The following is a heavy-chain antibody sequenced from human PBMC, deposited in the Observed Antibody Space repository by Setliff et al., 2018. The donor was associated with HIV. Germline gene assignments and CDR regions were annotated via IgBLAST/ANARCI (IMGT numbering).Heavy chain of an antibody. V-gene: IGHV3-74*01. Sequence: HPGGSLRLSCVASSGFAFSDNPMNWVRQAPGEGLVWVSRINSDGSSTAYADSVKGRFTISRDNAKSTLYLQMNSLRVEDTAVYYCAREDVTTSGLDIWGQGTMVTVSS. CDR1: GFAFSDNP. D-gene: IGHD4-17*01. CDR3: AREDVTTSGLDI. CDR2: INSDGSST. J-gene: IGHJ3*02.